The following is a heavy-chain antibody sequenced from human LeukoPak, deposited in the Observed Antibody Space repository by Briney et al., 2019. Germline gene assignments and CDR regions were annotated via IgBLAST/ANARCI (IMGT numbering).Heavy chain of an antibody. CDR3: AKGPLGATPFDY. Sequence: GGSLRLSCAASGFTFSSYAMSWVRQAPGNGLEWVSAISGSGASTSYAYSVKGRFTMSRDNSKNTLYLQMNSLRAEDTAVYYCAKGPLGATPFDYWGQGTLVTVSS. J-gene: IGHJ4*02. CDR2: ISGSGAST. D-gene: IGHD1-26*01. CDR1: GFTFSSYA. V-gene: IGHV3-23*01.